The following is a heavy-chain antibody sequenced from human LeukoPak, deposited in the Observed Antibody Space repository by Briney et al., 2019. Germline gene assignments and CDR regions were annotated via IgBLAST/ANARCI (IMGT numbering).Heavy chain of an antibody. Sequence: GRSLRLSCAASGFTFSTYWMHWVRQAPGKGLVWVSRINTDGSSTRYADSVEDRFTISRDNAKNTLYLQMNSLRAEDTALYYCASLKGYCSGASCYSYYFDYWGQGTLVTVSS. CDR1: GFTFSTYW. CDR3: ASLKGYCSGASCYSYYFDY. V-gene: IGHV3-74*01. J-gene: IGHJ4*02. D-gene: IGHD2-15*01. CDR2: INTDGSST.